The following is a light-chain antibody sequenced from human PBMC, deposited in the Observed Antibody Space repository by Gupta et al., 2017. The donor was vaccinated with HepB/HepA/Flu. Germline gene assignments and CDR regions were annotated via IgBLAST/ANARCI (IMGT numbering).Light chain of an antibody. J-gene: IGKJ1*01. CDR3: MQALQIPWT. CDR2: LGS. CDR1: QSLLHSNGYNY. Sequence: DIVMTQSRLSLPVTPGEPASISCRSSQSLLHSNGYNYWDWYLQKPGQSQQLLIYLGSNRASGVPDRFSGSGSGTDFTLKISRVEAEDVGVYYCMQALQIPWTFGQGTKVEIK. V-gene: IGKV2-28*01.